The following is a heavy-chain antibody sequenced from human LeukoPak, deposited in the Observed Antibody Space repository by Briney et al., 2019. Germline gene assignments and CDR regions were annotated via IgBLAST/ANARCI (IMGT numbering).Heavy chain of an antibody. CDR2: NYYSGST. Sequence: SETLSLTCTVSGGSISTAAYFWGWIRQPPGKGLEWNGSNYYSGSTYSNPSLKSRVTISVDTSRSQFSLKLSSVTAADTAVYYCARTRYCSSASCGSYGMDVWGQGTTVTVSS. CDR1: GGSISTAAYF. D-gene: IGHD2-2*01. CDR3: ARTRYCSSASCGSYGMDV. J-gene: IGHJ6*02. V-gene: IGHV4-39*01.